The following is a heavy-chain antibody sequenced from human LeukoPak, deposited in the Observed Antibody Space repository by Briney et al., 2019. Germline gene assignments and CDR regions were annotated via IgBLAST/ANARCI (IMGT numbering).Heavy chain of an antibody. J-gene: IGHJ1*01. CDR1: GGSISSSSYY. D-gene: IGHD6-13*01. V-gene: IGHV4-39*07. Sequence: PSETLSLTCTVSGGSISSSSYYWGWIRQPPGKGLEWIGSIYYSGSTYYNPSLKSRVTISVDTSKNQFSLKLSSVTAADTAVYYCARDKVAAAGEYFQHWGQGTLVTVSS. CDR3: ARDKVAAAGEYFQH. CDR2: IYYSGST.